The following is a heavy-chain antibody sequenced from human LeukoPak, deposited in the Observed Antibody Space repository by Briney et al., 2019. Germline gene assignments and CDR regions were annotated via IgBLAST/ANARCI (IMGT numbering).Heavy chain of an antibody. D-gene: IGHD3-10*01. Sequence: GGSLRLSCAASGFTFSSYGIHWVRQAPGKGLEWVAFIRNDGSNKYYADSVKGRFTISRDNSKNTLYLQMNSLSVEDTAVYYCVRVSGSYSSYNWFDPWGQGTLVTVSS. CDR2: IRNDGSNK. V-gene: IGHV3-30*02. CDR3: VRVSGSYSSYNWFDP. J-gene: IGHJ5*02. CDR1: GFTFSSYG.